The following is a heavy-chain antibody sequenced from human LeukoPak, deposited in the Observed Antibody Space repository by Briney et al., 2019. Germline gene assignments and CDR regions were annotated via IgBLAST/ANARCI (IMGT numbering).Heavy chain of an antibody. CDR1: GFTFSGFA. CDR2: ISGSGDNT. CDR3: GKTTTGYSSGRNPAWPVDY. D-gene: IGHD6-19*01. Sequence: PGGSLRLSCAASGFTFSGFAMSWVRRTPGKGLEWVSGISGSGDNTLYADSVKGRFTISRDNSQNTVYLQMNSLRAEDTAVYYCGKTTTGYSSGRNPAWPVDYWGQGTLVTVSS. J-gene: IGHJ4*02. V-gene: IGHV3-23*01.